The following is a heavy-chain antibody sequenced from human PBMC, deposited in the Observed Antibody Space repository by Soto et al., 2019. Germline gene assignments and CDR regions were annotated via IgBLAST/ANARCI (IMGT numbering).Heavy chain of an antibody. CDR1: GYSFTSYW. J-gene: IGHJ1*01. V-gene: IGHV5-51*01. CDR2: IYPGDSDT. Sequence: GESLKISCKGSGYSFTSYWIGWVRQMPGKGLEWMGIIYPGDSDTRYSPSFQGQVTISADKSISTAYLQWSSLKASDTAMYYCARHRHSSSWYSVEYFQHWGQGTLVTVSS. CDR3: ARHRHSSSWYSVEYFQH. D-gene: IGHD6-13*01.